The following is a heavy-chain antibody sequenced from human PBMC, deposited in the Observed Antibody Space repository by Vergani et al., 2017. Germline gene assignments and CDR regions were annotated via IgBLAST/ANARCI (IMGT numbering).Heavy chain of an antibody. V-gene: IGHV1-58*02. Sequence: QMQLVQSGPEVKKPGTSVKVSCKASGFTFTSSAMQWVRQARGQRLEWIGWIVVGSGNTNYAQKFQERVTITRDMSTSTAYMELSSLRSEDTAVYYCAADSVSMDTAMVFGMDVWGQGTTVTVSS. CDR2: IVVGSGNT. CDR1: GFTFTSSA. D-gene: IGHD5-18*01. CDR3: AADSVSMDTAMVFGMDV. J-gene: IGHJ6*02.